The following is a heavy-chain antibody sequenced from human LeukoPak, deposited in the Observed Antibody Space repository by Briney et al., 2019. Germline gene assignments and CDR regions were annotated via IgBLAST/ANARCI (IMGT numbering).Heavy chain of an antibody. CDR3: ATYDTAMVYWYFDL. CDR2: IYSGGAT. V-gene: IGHV3-53*01. D-gene: IGHD5-18*01. Sequence: GGSLRLSCAASGITVNTNYMSWVRQAPGKGLEWVSIIYSGGATFYADSVKGRFTISRENSKNTLWLQMNSLRAEDTAVYYCATYDTAMVYWYFDLWGRGTLVTVSS. CDR1: GITVNTNY. J-gene: IGHJ2*01.